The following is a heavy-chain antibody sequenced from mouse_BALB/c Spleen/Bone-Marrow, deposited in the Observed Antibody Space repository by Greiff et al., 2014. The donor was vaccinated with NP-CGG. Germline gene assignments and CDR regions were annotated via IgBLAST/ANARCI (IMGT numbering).Heavy chain of an antibody. J-gene: IGHJ4*01. CDR3: AREPHYYAMDY. V-gene: IGHV2-6-7*01. CDR1: GFSLTGYG. CDR2: IWGDGST. Sequence: VQGVESGPGLVAPSQSLSTTCTVSGFSLTGYGVNWVRQPPGKGLEWLGMIWGDGSTDYNSALKSRLSISKDNSKSQVFLKMNSLQTDDTARYYCAREPHYYAMDYWGQGTSVTVSS.